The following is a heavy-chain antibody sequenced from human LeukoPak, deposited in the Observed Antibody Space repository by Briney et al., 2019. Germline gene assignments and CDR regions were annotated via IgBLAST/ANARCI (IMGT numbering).Heavy chain of an antibody. CDR3: ARVSGYYLDY. Sequence: GGSLRLSCAASGFIFSDYYMSWIRQAPGKGLEWVSYISRSGSIIYYADSVKGRFTIPRDNAKNSLYLQMNSLRAEDTAVYYCARVSGYYLDYWGQGTLVTVSS. CDR2: ISRSGSII. J-gene: IGHJ4*02. D-gene: IGHD1-26*01. V-gene: IGHV3-11*01. CDR1: GFIFSDYY.